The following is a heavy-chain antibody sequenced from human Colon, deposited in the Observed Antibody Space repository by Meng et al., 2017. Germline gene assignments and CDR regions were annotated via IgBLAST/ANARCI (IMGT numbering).Heavy chain of an antibody. D-gene: IGHD3-22*01. V-gene: IGHV7-4-1*02. CDR3: ARKASGYSYSTN. CDR2: INTNTQEP. J-gene: IGHJ4*02. CDR1: GYSFTTFG. Sequence: LVHSVSELRKPGASVKVSCKASGYSFTTFGINWVRQAPGQGLEWLGWINTNTQEPTYAQGFTGRYAFSLDTSVSTAYLQISSLESEDTAVYYCARKASGYSYSTNWGQGTLVTVSS.